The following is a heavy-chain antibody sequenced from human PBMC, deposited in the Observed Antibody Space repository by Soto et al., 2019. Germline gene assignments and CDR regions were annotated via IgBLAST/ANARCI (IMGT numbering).Heavy chain of an antibody. CDR1: GFSLSTSGVG. CDR3: AHRYGAGKRKYYGMDV. D-gene: IGHD3-10*01. CDR2: IYWDDDK. V-gene: IGHV2-5*02. Sequence: QITLKESCTTLVKPTQTLTLTCTFSGFSLSTSGVGVGWIRPPPGKSLEWRALIYWDDDKRYSPSLNSRLTITKDTSKNQVVLTMSNMDPVDTATYYCAHRYGAGKRKYYGMDVRGQGTTVTVYS. J-gene: IGHJ6*02.